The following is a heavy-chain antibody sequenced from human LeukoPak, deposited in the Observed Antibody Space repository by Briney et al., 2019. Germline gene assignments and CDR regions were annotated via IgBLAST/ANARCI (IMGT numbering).Heavy chain of an antibody. CDR1: GYTFTSYD. CDR3: ARWEPNYYDSSGYDN. J-gene: IGHJ4*02. CDR2: VNPNSGNT. D-gene: IGHD3-22*01. Sequence: ASVKVSCKASGYTFTSYDISWVRQATGQGLDWMGWVNPNSGNTVYAQKFQGRVTMTSNTSITTAYMELSSLTSEDTAVYYCARWEPNYYDSSGYDNWGQGTLVIVSS. V-gene: IGHV1-8*01.